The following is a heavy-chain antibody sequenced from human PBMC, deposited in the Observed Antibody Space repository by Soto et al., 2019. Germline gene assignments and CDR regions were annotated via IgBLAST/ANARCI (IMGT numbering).Heavy chain of an antibody. V-gene: IGHV4-31*03. Sequence: SETLSLTCTVSGDSISSGGYYWSWIRQHPGKGLEWIGYIYDNGGAYYSPSLKGRVVISVDRSENQFSLRLSSVTAADTAVYYCARVKGGTTRRAFDSWGQGTMVTVSS. CDR2: IYDNGGA. J-gene: IGHJ4*02. CDR1: GDSISSGGYY. CDR3: ARVKGGTTRRAFDS. D-gene: IGHD1-7*01.